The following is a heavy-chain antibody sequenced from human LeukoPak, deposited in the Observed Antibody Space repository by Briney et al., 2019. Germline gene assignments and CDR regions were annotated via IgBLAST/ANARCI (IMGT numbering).Heavy chain of an antibody. J-gene: IGHJ5*02. Sequence: SETLSPTCTVSGGSISSSSYYWGWIRQPPGKGLEWIGSIYYSGSTYYNPSLKSRVTISVDTSKNQFSLKLSSVTAADTAVYYCARHGAPKVVPAAMIVDPWGQGTLVTVSS. CDR3: ARHGAPKVVPAAMIVDP. CDR2: IYYSGST. CDR1: GGSISSSSYY. V-gene: IGHV4-39*01. D-gene: IGHD2-2*01.